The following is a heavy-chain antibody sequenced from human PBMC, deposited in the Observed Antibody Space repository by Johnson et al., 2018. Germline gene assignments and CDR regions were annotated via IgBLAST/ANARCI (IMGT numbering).Heavy chain of an antibody. CDR1: GGTLSSYA. CDR2: IIPIFGTT. CDR3: AMSGGGMDV. V-gene: IGHV1-69*01. Sequence: QVQLVESGAEVKKPGSSVKVSCKASGGTLSSYAASWVRQAPGQGLEWMGGIIPIFGTTTYAQKFQGRVTITADESTSTGYMELNRLRSEDTAVYYGAMSGGGMDVWGQGTTVTVSS. J-gene: IGHJ6*02. D-gene: IGHD3-10*01.